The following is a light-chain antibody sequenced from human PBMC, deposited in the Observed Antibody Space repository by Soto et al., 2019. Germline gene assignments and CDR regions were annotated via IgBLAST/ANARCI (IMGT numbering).Light chain of an antibody. Sequence: DIQMTHSPSSLSASLGDRVTITCRASQDISNYLAWYQQKPGKAPNLLIYDASSLQSGVPSRFSGIGSGTEFTLTISSLQPDDFATYYCQQYNSHWTFGQGTKVDIK. CDR1: QDISNY. V-gene: IGKV1-16*01. CDR2: DAS. CDR3: QQYNSHWT. J-gene: IGKJ1*01.